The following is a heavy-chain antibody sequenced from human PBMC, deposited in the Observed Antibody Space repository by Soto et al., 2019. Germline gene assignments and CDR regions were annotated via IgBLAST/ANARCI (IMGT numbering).Heavy chain of an antibody. V-gene: IGHV4-59*08. CDR1: GGSISSYY. Sequence: QVQLQESGPGLVKPSETLSLTCTVSGGSISSYYWSWIRQPPGKGLEWIGYIYYSGSTNYNPSLKKRVTISVDTSKNQFSLKLSSMTAADSAVYYCARHGVVVPAAMFWFDPWGQGTLVTVSS. CDR2: IYYSGST. J-gene: IGHJ5*02. D-gene: IGHD2-2*01. CDR3: ARHGVVVPAAMFWFDP.